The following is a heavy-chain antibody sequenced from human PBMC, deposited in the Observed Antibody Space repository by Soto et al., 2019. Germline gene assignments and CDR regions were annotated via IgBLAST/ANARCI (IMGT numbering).Heavy chain of an antibody. CDR1: GASISSGGYS. CDR2: MYQSEST. CDR3: ARARYCSGGSCDSDY. J-gene: IGHJ4*02. Sequence: QLQLQESGSGLVKPSQTLSLTCAVSGASISSGGYSWSWIRQPPGMGLEWSGYMYQSESTYYNSSLKSRAPMSVDRSKNQSSLKLSSVTAAYTAMYYCARARYCSGGSCDSDYWGQGIMVTVSS. D-gene: IGHD2-15*01. V-gene: IGHV4-30-2*01.